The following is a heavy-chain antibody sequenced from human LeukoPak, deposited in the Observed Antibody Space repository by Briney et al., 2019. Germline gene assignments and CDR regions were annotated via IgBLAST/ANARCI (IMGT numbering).Heavy chain of an antibody. D-gene: IGHD6-6*01. Sequence: ASVKVSCKASGYTFIGYYMHWVRQAPGQGLEWMGRINPNSGGTNYAQKFQGRVTMTRDTSISTAYMELSRLRSDDTAVYYCARATEQLGRRTNWFDPWGQGTLVTVSS. CDR1: GYTFIGYY. CDR2: INPNSGGT. V-gene: IGHV1-2*06. J-gene: IGHJ5*02. CDR3: ARATEQLGRRTNWFDP.